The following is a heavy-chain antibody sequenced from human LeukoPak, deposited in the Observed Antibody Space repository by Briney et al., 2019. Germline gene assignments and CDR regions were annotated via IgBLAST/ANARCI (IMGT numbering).Heavy chain of an antibody. Sequence: GGSLRLSCAVSGFTFSDYWMNWVRQAPGKGLEWVASIRQDGGKKSYVDSVKGRLTISRDNTKHSLYLQMSSLRAEDTGVYYCARDGTAAGLYFDLWGQGTLVTVSS. J-gene: IGHJ4*02. CDR1: GFTFSDYW. CDR3: ARDGTAAGLYFDL. V-gene: IGHV3-7*01. D-gene: IGHD6-13*01. CDR2: IRQDGGKK.